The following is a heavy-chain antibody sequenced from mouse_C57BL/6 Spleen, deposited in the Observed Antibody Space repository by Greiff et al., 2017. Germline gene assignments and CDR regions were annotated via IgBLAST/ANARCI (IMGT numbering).Heavy chain of an antibody. Sequence: EVKVVESGGGLVQPGGSLKLSCAASGFTFSDYYMYWVRQTPEKRLEWVAYISNGGGSTYYPDTVKGRFTISRDNAKNTLYLQMSRLKSEDTAMYYCARQYWDDYAMDYWGQGTSVTVSS. D-gene: IGHD4-1*01. V-gene: IGHV5-12*01. CDR2: ISNGGGST. J-gene: IGHJ4*01. CDR1: GFTFSDYY. CDR3: ARQYWDDYAMDY.